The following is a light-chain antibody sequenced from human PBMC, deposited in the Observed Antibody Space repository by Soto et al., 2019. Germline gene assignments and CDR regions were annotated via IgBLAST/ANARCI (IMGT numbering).Light chain of an antibody. V-gene: IGKV3-20*01. J-gene: IGKJ5*01. Sequence: DIVWTQSPDTLSLSPGERATLSCRALQSGPSSYLAWYQQRPGQAHRLLIYDASSRATGIPDRFSGSESGTDGTLTVSSLEPEDFGVYYCQQYAWSPLTFGHGTRLEIK. CDR2: DAS. CDR1: QSGPSSY. CDR3: QQYAWSPLT.